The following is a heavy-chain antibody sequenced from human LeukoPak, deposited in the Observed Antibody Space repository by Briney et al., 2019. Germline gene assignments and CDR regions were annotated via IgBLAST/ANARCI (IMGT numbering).Heavy chain of an antibody. CDR1: GGSFSGFY. CDR2: INHSGST. D-gene: IGHD5-12*01. Sequence: PSETLSLTCAVYGGSFSGFYWSWIRQPPGKGLEWIGEINHSGSTYYNPSLKSRVTISVDTSKNQFSLKLSSVTAADTAVYYCARVTTDIVATIWLGHFDYWGQGTLVTVSS. V-gene: IGHV4-34*01. J-gene: IGHJ4*02. CDR3: ARVTTDIVATIWLGHFDY.